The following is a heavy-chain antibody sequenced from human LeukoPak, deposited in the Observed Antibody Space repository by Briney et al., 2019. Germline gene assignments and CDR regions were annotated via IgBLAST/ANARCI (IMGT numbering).Heavy chain of an antibody. Sequence: ASVKVSCKASGYTFTGYYMHWVRQAPGQGLEWMGWINPNSGGTNYAQKFQGRVTMTRDTSISTAYMELSRLRSDDTAVYYCARVSPYGIVITPFDYWGQGNLVTVSS. CDR3: ARVSPYGIVITPFDY. D-gene: IGHD3-3*02. J-gene: IGHJ4*02. CDR2: INPNSGGT. CDR1: GYTFTGYY. V-gene: IGHV1-2*02.